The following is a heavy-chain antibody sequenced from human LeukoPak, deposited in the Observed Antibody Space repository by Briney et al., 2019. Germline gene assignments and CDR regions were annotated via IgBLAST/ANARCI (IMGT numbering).Heavy chain of an antibody. CDR1: GGSFSGYY. Sequence: SETLSLTCAVYGGSFSGYYWSWIRQPPGKGLEWIGEINHSGSTNYNPSLKSRVTISVDTSKNQFSLKLSSVTAADTAVYYCASRYSSSYGGAFDIWGQGTMVTVSS. V-gene: IGHV4-34*01. D-gene: IGHD6-13*01. CDR2: INHSGST. CDR3: ASRYSSSYGGAFDI. J-gene: IGHJ3*02.